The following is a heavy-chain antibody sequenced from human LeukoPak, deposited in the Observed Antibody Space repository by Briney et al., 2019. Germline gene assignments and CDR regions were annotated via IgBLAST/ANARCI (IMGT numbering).Heavy chain of an antibody. CDR1: GYDFISYG. CDR3: AEGAKSGLHY. D-gene: IGHD6-25*01. J-gene: IGHJ4*02. V-gene: IGHV1-18*01. Sequence: GAPVKVSCKASGYDFISYGFTWVRQAPGRGLEWMGWISAYNGNTNYAPSLQARVSMTTDASASTVSIEVRSLTPDDTAVYYCAEGAKSGLHYWGQGTLVTVSS. CDR2: ISAYNGNT.